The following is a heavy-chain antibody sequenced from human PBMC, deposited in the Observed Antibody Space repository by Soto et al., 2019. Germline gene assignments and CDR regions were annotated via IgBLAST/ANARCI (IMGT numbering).Heavy chain of an antibody. CDR2: IDNNGVT. Sequence: SETLCVTCIFSVGSVYINGHYWGGIRQPPGKGLEWIGSIDNNGVTNYNSSLKSRVTISRDTSKNQFSLRLTSVTAADTAVYYCGKILVGANGHTDADSWGPGTLVTVSS. J-gene: IGHJ4*02. CDR1: VGSVYINGHY. D-gene: IGHD2-15*01. V-gene: IGHV4-39*01. CDR3: GKILVGANGHTDADS.